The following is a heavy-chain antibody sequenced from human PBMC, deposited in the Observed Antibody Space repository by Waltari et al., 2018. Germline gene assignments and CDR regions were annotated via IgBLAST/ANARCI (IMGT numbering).Heavy chain of an antibody. V-gene: IGHV3-53*01. J-gene: IGHJ4*02. CDR2: IYRWGNT. CDR3: AKQSPSYTRGWYPLES. Sequence: EVQLVESGGNLIQPGGSLRLSCAASGFTVRTNFISWVRQVPGKGLDVVSIIYRWGNTYDAGSVKGRFTISRDNYKNMVYLEMNSLRAEDTAVYYCAKQSPSYTRGWYPLESWGPGTLVTVSP. CDR1: GFTVRTNF. D-gene: IGHD6-19*01.